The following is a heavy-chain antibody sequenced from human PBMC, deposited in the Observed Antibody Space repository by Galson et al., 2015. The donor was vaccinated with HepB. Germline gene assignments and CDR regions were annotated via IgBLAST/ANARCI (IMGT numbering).Heavy chain of an antibody. Sequence: SVKVSCKASGGTFSSYAISWVRQAPGQGLEWMGGIIPIFGTANYAQKFQGRVTITADESTSTAYMELSSLRSEDTAVYYCARESIGGSSARDAFDIWGQGTMVTVSS. CDR2: IIPIFGTA. J-gene: IGHJ3*02. CDR3: ARESIGGSSARDAFDI. CDR1: GGTFSSYA. V-gene: IGHV1-69*13. D-gene: IGHD1-26*01.